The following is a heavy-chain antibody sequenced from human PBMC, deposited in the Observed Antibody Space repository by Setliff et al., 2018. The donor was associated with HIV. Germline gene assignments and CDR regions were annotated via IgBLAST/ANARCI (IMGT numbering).Heavy chain of an antibody. D-gene: IGHD3-16*01. CDR1: GFTFSSYE. CDR3: VRESSLAFTDAFGL. CDR2: LSGSGVGT. J-gene: IGHJ3*01. Sequence: GGSLRLSCAASGFTFSSYEMNWVRQAPGKGLAWVSGLSGSGVGTYYAGSVKGRFTISRDNGKNSLYLQMNRLRPEDTAMYYCVRESSLAFTDAFGLWGQGTVVTASS. V-gene: IGHV3-48*03.